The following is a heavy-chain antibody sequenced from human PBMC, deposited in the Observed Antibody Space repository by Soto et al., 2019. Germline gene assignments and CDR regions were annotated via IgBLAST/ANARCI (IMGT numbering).Heavy chain of an antibody. V-gene: IGHV4-30-2*01. CDR3: ARGYCSSTSCFRFDP. CDR2: IYYGST. CDR1: GGSISSGGYS. D-gene: IGHD2-2*01. J-gene: IGHJ5*02. Sequence: SETLSLTCAVSGGSISSGGYSWSWIRQPPGKGLEWIGYIYYGSTYYNPSLKSRVTISVDRSKNQFSLKLSSVTAADTAVYYCARGYCSSTSCFRFDPWGQGTLVTVSS.